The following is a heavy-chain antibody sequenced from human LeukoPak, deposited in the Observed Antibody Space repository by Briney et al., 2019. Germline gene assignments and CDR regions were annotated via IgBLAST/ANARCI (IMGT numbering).Heavy chain of an antibody. V-gene: IGHV3-30-3*01. CDR3: ARRFSTAMAFDY. D-gene: IGHD5-18*01. CDR1: GFTFSSYA. Sequence: GGSLRLSCAASGFTFSSYAMHWVRQAPGKGLEWVAVISYDGSNKYYADSVKGRFTISRDNSKNTLYLQMNSLRAEDTAVYYCARRFSTAMAFDYWGQGTLVTVSS. CDR2: ISYDGSNK. J-gene: IGHJ4*02.